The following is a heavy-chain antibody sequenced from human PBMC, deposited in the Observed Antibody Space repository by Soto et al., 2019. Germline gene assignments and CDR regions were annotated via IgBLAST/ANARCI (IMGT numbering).Heavy chain of an antibody. CDR1: GFTFSTYA. CDR3: ALFGGGYGMVV. D-gene: IGHD3-16*01. CDR2: ISYDGRNK. J-gene: IGHJ6*02. Sequence: ESGGGVVQPGRSLRLSCAASGFTFSTYAMHWVRQAPGKGLECGADISYDGRNKYYADSVKGRFTISRDNSKNTLYRQMDSLRAEGTAVYYWALFGGGYGMVVLGPGTTVTVSS. V-gene: IGHV3-30*04.